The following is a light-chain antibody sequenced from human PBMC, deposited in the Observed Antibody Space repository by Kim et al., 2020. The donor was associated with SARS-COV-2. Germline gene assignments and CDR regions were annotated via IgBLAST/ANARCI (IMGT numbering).Light chain of an antibody. CDR2: GNS. CDR3: QSYDSNLSGWV. J-gene: IGLJ3*02. V-gene: IGLV1-40*01. Sequence: RVTSACTGSSSNSGADYEVHWYQHLPGTAPKLLISGNSNRPSGVPDRFSGSKSGTSASLVVTGVQAEDEADYYCQSYDSNLSGWVFGGGTQLTVL. CDR1: SSNSGADYE.